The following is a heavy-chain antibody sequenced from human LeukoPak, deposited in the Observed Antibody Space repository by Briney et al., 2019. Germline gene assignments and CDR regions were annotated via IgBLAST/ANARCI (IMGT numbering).Heavy chain of an antibody. CDR3: ATTGYSYGYDIDY. Sequence: GGSLRLSCAASGFTFSSYQMSWVRQAPGKGLEWVANIKQDGSEKYYVDSVKGRFTISRDNAENSLYLQMNSLRAEDTAMYYCATTGYSYGYDIDYWGQGTLVTVSS. CDR2: IKQDGSEK. V-gene: IGHV3-7*01. CDR1: GFTFSSYQ. J-gene: IGHJ4*02. D-gene: IGHD5-18*01.